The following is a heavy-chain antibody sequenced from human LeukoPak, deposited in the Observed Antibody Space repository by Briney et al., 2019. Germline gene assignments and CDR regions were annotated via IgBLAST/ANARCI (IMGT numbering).Heavy chain of an antibody. J-gene: IGHJ4*02. CDR2: ISSSGSTI. CDR3: AREYYYDSSGYFK. V-gene: IGHV3-11*01. CDR1: GFTFSSYG. D-gene: IGHD3-22*01. Sequence: GGSLRLSCAASGFTFSSYGMSWIRQAPGKGLEWVSYISSSGSTIYYADSVKGRFTISRDNAKNSLYLQMNSLRAEDTAVYYCAREYYYDSSGYFKWGQGTLVTVSS.